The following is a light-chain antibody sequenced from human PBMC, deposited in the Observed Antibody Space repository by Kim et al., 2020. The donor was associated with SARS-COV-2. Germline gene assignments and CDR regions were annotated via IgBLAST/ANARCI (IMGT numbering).Light chain of an antibody. Sequence: VSPGERTTPSCRASQSISSTLAWYQQKPGQAPRLLIHDASIRATGIPARFSGSGSGTEFTLTISSLQSEDFAVYYCQHYFNWPSTFGQGTRLEIK. CDR1: QSISST. CDR2: DAS. V-gene: IGKV3-15*01. CDR3: QHYFNWPST. J-gene: IGKJ5*01.